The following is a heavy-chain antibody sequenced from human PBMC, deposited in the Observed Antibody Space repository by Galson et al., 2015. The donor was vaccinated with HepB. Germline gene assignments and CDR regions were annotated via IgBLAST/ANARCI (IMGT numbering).Heavy chain of an antibody. V-gene: IGHV3-23*01. Sequence: LRLSCAASGFTFSNYAVSWVRQAPGKGLEWVSGIRNSGGVTYYADSVKGRFTISRDNAKNTVYLQMDSLRVEDTALYYCAKDSQGEQLGLDHWGQGTLITVSS. CDR1: GFTFSNYA. J-gene: IGHJ4*02. D-gene: IGHD6-6*01. CDR2: IRNSGGVT. CDR3: AKDSQGEQLGLDH.